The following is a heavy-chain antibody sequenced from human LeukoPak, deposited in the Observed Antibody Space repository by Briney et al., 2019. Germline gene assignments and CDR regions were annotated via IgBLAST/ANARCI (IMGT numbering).Heavy chain of an antibody. Sequence: PGRSLRLSCTASGFTFGDYAMSWFRQAPGKGLEWVGFIRSKAYGGTTEYAASVKGRFTISRDDSKSIAYLQMNSLKTEDTAVYYCTRDYPSLYYYDSSGPAGYYYYGMDVWGQGTTVTVSS. D-gene: IGHD3-22*01. V-gene: IGHV3-49*03. CDR1: GFTFGDYA. J-gene: IGHJ6*02. CDR2: IRSKAYGGTT. CDR3: TRDYPSLYYYDSSGPAGYYYYGMDV.